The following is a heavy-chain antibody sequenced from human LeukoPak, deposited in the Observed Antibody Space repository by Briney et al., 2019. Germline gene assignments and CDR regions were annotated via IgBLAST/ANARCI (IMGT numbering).Heavy chain of an antibody. V-gene: IGHV3-21*01. CDR2: ISSSSSYI. Sequence: GGSLRLSCAASGFAFSSYAMSWVRRPPGKGLEWVSSISSSSSYIYYADSVKGRFTISRDNAKNSLHLQMNSLRAEDTAVYYCARDGQTGTTVYWGQGTLVTVSS. CDR1: GFAFSSYA. D-gene: IGHD1-7*01. CDR3: ARDGQTGTTVY. J-gene: IGHJ4*02.